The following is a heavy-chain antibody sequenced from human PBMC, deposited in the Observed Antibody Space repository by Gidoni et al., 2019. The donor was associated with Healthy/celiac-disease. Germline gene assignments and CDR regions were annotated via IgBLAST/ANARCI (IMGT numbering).Heavy chain of an antibody. CDR2: INHSGST. CDR3: ARVFQKGEGPDIVVVPAATQKRYYFDY. V-gene: IGHV4-34*01. J-gene: IGHJ4*02. D-gene: IGHD2-2*01. CDR1: GGSFRGYY. Sequence: QVQLQQWGAGLLKPSETLSLTCAVYGGSFRGYYWSWIRQPPGKGLEWIGEINHSGSTNYNPSLKSRVTISVDTSKNQFSLKLSSVTAADTAVYYCARVFQKGEGPDIVVVPAATQKRYYFDYWGQGTLVTVSS.